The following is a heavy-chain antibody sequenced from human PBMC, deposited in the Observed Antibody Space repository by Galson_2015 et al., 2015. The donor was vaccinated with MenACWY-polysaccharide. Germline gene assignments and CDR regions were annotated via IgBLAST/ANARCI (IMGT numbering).Heavy chain of an antibody. D-gene: IGHD2-15*01. V-gene: IGHV3-30*18. Sequence: SLRLSCAASGFSFRSYGMHWVRQAPGKGLEWVAVMSYDGSNKYYIDSVKGRFTISKDNSKNKLYLQMDSLRIEDTAVYYCAKGAADSDYWGQGTLVPVSS. CDR1: GFSFRSYG. CDR2: MSYDGSNK. CDR3: AKGAADSDY. J-gene: IGHJ4*02.